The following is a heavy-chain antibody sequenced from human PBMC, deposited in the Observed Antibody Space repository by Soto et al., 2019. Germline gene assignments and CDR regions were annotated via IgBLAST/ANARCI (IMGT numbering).Heavy chain of an antibody. CDR1: GFTFSSYA. Sequence: QVQLVESGGGVVQPGRSLRLSCAASGFTFSSYAMHWVRQAPGKGLEWVAVISYDGSNKYYADSVKGRFTISRDNSKNPLYLQMNSLRDEDTAVYYCARDHFSPLPQLIPGDSWGKGTLVTVSS. CDR3: ARDHFSPLPQLIPGDS. J-gene: IGHJ4*02. D-gene: IGHD1-1*01. CDR2: ISYDGSNK. V-gene: IGHV3-30*14.